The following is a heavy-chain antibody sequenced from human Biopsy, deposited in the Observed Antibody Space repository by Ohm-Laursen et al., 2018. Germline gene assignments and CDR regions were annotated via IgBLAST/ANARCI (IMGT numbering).Heavy chain of an antibody. J-gene: IGHJ4*02. V-gene: IGHV4-59*01. D-gene: IGHD3-16*01. CDR2: IYYTGST. Sequence: SETLSLTCPVSRDSISNYYGPWIRQSPGKGLEWIGYIYYTGSTKYNPSVKSRVTISVDTSKNQFSLKLNSVTAADTAVYFCARDSRGGHLNTTLITGKNLDSWGQGILVTVSS. CDR3: ARDSRGGHLNTTLITGKNLDS. CDR1: RDSISNYY.